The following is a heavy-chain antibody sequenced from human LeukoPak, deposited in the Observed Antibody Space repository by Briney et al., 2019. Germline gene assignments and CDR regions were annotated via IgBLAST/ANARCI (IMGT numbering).Heavy chain of an antibody. Sequence: PGGSLRLSCAASGFTLSSYAMSWVRQGPGKGLEWVSAISVSGNTYHADSVKGRFTISRDSSKNTLYLQMNSLRAGDAAVYYCAKDDDWGRYKHWGQGTLVTVSS. CDR1: GFTLSSYA. D-gene: IGHD3-16*01. V-gene: IGHV3-23*01. CDR2: ISVSGNT. J-gene: IGHJ1*01. CDR3: AKDDDWGRYKH.